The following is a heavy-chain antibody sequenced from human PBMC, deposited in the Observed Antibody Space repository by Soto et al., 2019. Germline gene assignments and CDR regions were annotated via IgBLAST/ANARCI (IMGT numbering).Heavy chain of an antibody. J-gene: IGHJ6*02. V-gene: IGHV4-39*01. D-gene: IGHD2-15*01. Sequence: SETLSLTCSVSDGSISSKSYSWGWIRQPPGKGLEWIGTFYYSENTYYNPSLKSRVTISVDTSKNQFSLKLSSVTAADTAVYYCAKLAGYCSGNSCHGDYAVDVWGQGTTVTVSS. CDR2: FYYSENT. CDR1: DGSISSKSYS. CDR3: AKLAGYCSGNSCHGDYAVDV.